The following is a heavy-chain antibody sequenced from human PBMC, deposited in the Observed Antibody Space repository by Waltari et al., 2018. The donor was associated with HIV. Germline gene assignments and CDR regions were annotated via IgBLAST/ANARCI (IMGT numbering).Heavy chain of an antibody. V-gene: IGHV3-48*01. J-gene: IGHJ6*02. CDR3: ARVSASSSSRWYYYYYGMDV. CDR2: ISSSSSTI. CDR1: GFTFSSYS. Sequence: EVQLVESGGGLVQPGGSLRLSCAASGFTFSSYSMNWVRQAPGKGLEWVSYISSSSSTIYYADSVKGRFTISRDNAKNSLYLQMNSLRAEDTAVYYCARVSASSSSRWYYYYYGMDVWGQGTTVTVSS. D-gene: IGHD6-6*01.